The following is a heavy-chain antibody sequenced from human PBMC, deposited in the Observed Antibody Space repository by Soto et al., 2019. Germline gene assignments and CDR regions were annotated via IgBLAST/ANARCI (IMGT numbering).Heavy chain of an antibody. J-gene: IGHJ4*02. CDR3: ARSNYYDSSGYSDFDY. V-gene: IGHV1-69*05. CDR1: GGTFSSYA. CDR2: IIPIFGTA. Sequence: QVQLVQSGAEVKKPGSSVKVSCKASGGTFSSYAISWVRQAPGQGLEWMGGIIPIFGTANYAQKFQGRVTITXXEXTXXAYMELSSLRSEDTAVYYCARSNYYDSSGYSDFDYWGQGTLVTVSS. D-gene: IGHD3-22*01.